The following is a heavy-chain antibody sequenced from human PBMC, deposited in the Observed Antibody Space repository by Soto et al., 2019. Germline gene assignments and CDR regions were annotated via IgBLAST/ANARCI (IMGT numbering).Heavy chain of an antibody. CDR3: AKGKGVGATPDGANC. Sequence: EVQVLESGGGLVQPGGSLRLSCAASGFRFSRYGMNWVRQAPGKGLEWVSGVRSDGDTTYNADSVKGRFTVSRDNFRNTVDLHMNNLRVEDTAVYYCAKGKGVGATPDGANCWGQGTLVTVSP. V-gene: IGHV3-23*01. D-gene: IGHD1-26*01. J-gene: IGHJ4*02. CDR1: GFRFSRYG. CDR2: VRSDGDTT.